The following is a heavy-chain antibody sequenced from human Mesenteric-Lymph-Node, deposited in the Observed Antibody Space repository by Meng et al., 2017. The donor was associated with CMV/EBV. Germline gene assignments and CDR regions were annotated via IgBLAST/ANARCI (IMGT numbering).Heavy chain of an antibody. Sequence: SETLSLTCAVYGGSFSGYYWSWIRQSPGKGLEWIGEINHSGSTNYNPSLKSRVAISVDTSKNQFSLKVRSVTAADTAVYYCAGQGTQDAFDIWGQGTMVTVSS. CDR1: GGSFSGYY. V-gene: IGHV4-34*01. J-gene: IGHJ3*02. CDR3: AGQGTQDAFDI. CDR2: INHSGST. D-gene: IGHD3-10*01.